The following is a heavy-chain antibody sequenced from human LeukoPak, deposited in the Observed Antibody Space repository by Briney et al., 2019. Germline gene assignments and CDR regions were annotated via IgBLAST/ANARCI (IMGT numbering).Heavy chain of an antibody. V-gene: IGHV4-39*07. CDR1: GGSISSSSYY. J-gene: IGHJ3*02. Sequence: SETLSLTCTVSGGSISSSSYYWGWIRQPPGKGLEWIGSIYYSGSTYYNPSLKSRVTISVDTSKNQFSLKLSSVTAADTAVYYCARPQGPNYYDSSGYLAFDIWGQGTMVTVSS. D-gene: IGHD3-22*01. CDR2: IYYSGST. CDR3: ARPQGPNYYDSSGYLAFDI.